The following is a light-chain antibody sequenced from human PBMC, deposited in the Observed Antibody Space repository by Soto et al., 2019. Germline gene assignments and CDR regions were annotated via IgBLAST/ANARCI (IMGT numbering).Light chain of an antibody. CDR3: QQYGSSPRT. V-gene: IGKV3-20*01. Sequence: EIVLTQSPGTLSLSPGERATLSCRASQSVSSSFLAWYQQKPGQAPRLLIYGASSRATGIPDRFSGSGSGTDFTLTISRLEPDDFAVYYCQQYGSSPRTFDQGPKVEIK. J-gene: IGKJ1*01. CDR2: GAS. CDR1: QSVSSSF.